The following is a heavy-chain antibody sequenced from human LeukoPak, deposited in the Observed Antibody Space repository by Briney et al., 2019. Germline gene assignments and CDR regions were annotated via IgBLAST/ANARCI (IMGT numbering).Heavy chain of an antibody. CDR1: GGSISSYY. V-gene: IGHV4-59*01. J-gene: IGHJ4*02. CDR2: IYYSGST. D-gene: IGHD3-9*01. CDR3: ARGGVVLRYFDWLPFDY. Sequence: PSETLSLTCTVSGGSISSYYWSWIRQPPGKGLEWIGYIYYSGSTNYNPSLKRRVTISVDTSKNQFSLKLSSVTAADTAVYYCARGGVVLRYFDWLPFDYWGQGTLVTVSS.